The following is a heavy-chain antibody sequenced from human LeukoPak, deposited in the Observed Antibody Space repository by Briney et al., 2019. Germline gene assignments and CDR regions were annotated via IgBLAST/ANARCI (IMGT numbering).Heavy chain of an antibody. V-gene: IGHV4-59*01. D-gene: IGHD3-22*01. J-gene: IGHJ3*02. Sequence: SETLSLTCTVSGGSISSSYWSWIRQPPGRGLEWIGYTSHSGSTNYKPSLKSRVSISVDTSKSQFSLKLTSVTAADTAMYYCARGYYDARGDSNPFDIWGQGTMVTVSS. CDR2: TSHSGST. CDR1: GGSISSSY. CDR3: ARGYYDARGDSNPFDI.